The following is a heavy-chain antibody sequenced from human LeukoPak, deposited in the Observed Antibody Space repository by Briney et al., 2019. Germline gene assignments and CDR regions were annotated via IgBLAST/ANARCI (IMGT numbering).Heavy chain of an antibody. CDR2: IGTAGDT. D-gene: IGHD6-13*01. CDR3: AKTYSSSHYWFDP. V-gene: IGHV3-13*01. J-gene: IGHJ5*02. CDR1: GFTFSSYD. Sequence: GGSLRLSCAASGFTFSSYDMHWVRQATGKGLEWVSAIGTAGDTYYPGSVKGRFTISRDNSKNTLYLQMNSLRAEDTAVYYCAKTYSSSHYWFDPWGQGTLVTVSS.